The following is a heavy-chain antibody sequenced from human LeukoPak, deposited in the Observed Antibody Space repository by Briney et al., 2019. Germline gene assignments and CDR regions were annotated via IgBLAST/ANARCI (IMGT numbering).Heavy chain of an antibody. CDR2: ISYDGSNK. CDR3: ARDVYYYDSSGYLQC. J-gene: IGHJ4*02. CDR1: GFTFSSYS. V-gene: IGHV3-30*03. D-gene: IGHD3-22*01. Sequence: PGGSLRLSCAASGFTFSSYSMNWVRQAPGKGLEWVAVISYDGSNKYYADSVKGRFTISRDNSKNTLYLQMNSLRAEDTAVYYCARDVYYYDSSGYLQCWGQGTLVTVSS.